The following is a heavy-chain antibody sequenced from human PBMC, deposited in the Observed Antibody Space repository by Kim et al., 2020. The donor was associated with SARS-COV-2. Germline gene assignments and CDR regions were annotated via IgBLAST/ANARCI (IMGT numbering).Heavy chain of an antibody. V-gene: IGHV7-4-1*02. D-gene: IGHD3-10*01. CDR1: GYTFTSYA. CDR2: INTNTGNP. Sequence: ASVKVSCKASGYTFTSYAMNWVRQAPGQGLEWMGWINTNTGNPTYAQGFTGRFVFSLDTSGSTAYLQISSLKAEDTAVYYCAGGIPLFRGVIHGLDVWGQGATVTVPS. CDR3: AGGIPLFRGVIHGLDV. J-gene: IGHJ6*02.